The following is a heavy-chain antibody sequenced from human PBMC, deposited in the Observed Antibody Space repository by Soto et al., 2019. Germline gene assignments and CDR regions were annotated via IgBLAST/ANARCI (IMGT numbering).Heavy chain of an antibody. V-gene: IGHV3-64*01. J-gene: IGHJ6*03. CDR2: ISSNGVGT. D-gene: IGHD6-6*01. CDR1: GFTLSGYA. CDR3: AGRARPDFYYMDV. Sequence: EVQLAESGGGLAQPGGSLRLSCAASGFTLSGYAMDWVRQAPGKGLEYVSGISSNGVGTYYANSVQGRFTISRDNSKNTVYLQLGSGRPEAMAVYCCAGRARPDFYYMDVWGKGTTVTVSS.